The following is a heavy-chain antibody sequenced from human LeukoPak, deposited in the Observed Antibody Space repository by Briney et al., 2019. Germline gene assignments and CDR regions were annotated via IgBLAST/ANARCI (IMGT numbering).Heavy chain of an antibody. Sequence: NSSDTLSLTCTVSGGSISGYYWHWIRQPAGKGLEWIGRVHVSETTIYNPSLKSRVSMSVDTSNNDYSLNLSSVTAADTAVYYCASGYRISEIRFFEWLLDYWGQGYLVTVSS. V-gene: IGHV4-4*07. CDR2: VHVSETT. J-gene: IGHJ4*02. D-gene: IGHD3-3*01. CDR1: GGSISGYY. CDR3: ASGYRISEIRFFEWLLDY.